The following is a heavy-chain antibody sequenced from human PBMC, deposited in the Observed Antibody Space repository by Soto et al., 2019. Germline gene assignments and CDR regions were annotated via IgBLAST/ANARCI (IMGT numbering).Heavy chain of an antibody. CDR1: GYTFTSYD. D-gene: IGHD3-22*01. J-gene: IGHJ4*02. Sequence: QVQLVQSGAEVKKPGASVKVSCKASGYTFTSYDINWVRQATGQGLEWMGWMNPNSGNTGYAQKFQGRVTITRNTSISTAYMELSSLRSEDTAVYYCARNGYYYDSSGYYHHPFDYWGQGTLVTVSS. CDR2: MNPNSGNT. CDR3: ARNGYYYDSSGYYHHPFDY. V-gene: IGHV1-8*01.